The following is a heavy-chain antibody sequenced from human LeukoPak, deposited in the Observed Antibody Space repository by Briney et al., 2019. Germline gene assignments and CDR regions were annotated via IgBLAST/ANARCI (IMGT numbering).Heavy chain of an antibody. V-gene: IGHV3-15*01. CDR3: TIDRGVFVYYFDY. CDR1: GFTFSNAW. J-gene: IGHJ4*02. D-gene: IGHD3-10*01. Sequence: GGSLRLSCAASGFTFSNAWMSWVRQAPGKGLEWVGRIKSKADGGTTDYAAPVKGRFTISRDDSKNTLYLQMNSLKTEDTAVYYCTIDRGVFVYYFDYWGQGTLVTVSS. CDR2: IKSKADGGTT.